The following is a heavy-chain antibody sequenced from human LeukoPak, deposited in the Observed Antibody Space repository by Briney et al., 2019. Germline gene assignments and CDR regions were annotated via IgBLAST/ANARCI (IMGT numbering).Heavy chain of an antibody. J-gene: IGHJ4*02. V-gene: IGHV4-4*07. CDR2: IYTSGST. Sequence: SETLSLTCTVSGGSISSYYWSWIRQPAGKGLEWIGRIYTSGSTNYNPSLKSRVTISVDTSKNQFSLKLSSVTAADTAVYYCARDQARITMVRGAAVRYFDYWGQGTLVTVSS. D-gene: IGHD3-10*01. CDR3: ARDQARITMVRGAAVRYFDY. CDR1: GGSISSYY.